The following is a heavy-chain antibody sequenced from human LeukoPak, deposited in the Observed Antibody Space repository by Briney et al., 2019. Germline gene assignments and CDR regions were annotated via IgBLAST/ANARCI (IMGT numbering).Heavy chain of an antibody. CDR1: GFTFRSYA. D-gene: IGHD4-17*01. Sequence: PGGSLRLSCAASGFTFRSYAMSWVRQAPGQGLQWVSSISASGSSTWYADSVKGQFTIYRDNSKNTLSLQMNNLRAEDTAIYYCATNYGDYVNWFNPWGQGTLVTVSS. CDR2: ISASGSST. V-gene: IGHV3-23*01. CDR3: ATNYGDYVNWFNP. J-gene: IGHJ5*02.